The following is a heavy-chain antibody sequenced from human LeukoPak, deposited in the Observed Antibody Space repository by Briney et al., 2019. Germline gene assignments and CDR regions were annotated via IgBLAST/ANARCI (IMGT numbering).Heavy chain of an antibody. Sequence: HPGGSLRLSCAASGFTFSSYGMHWVRQAPGKGLEWVAVISYDGSNKYYADSVKGRFTISRDNAKNTLYLQMNSLRAEDTAVYYCARGSPYDSSGYIDYWGQGTLVTVSS. CDR1: GFTFSSYG. CDR2: ISYDGSNK. V-gene: IGHV3-30*03. D-gene: IGHD3-22*01. J-gene: IGHJ4*02. CDR3: ARGSPYDSSGYIDY.